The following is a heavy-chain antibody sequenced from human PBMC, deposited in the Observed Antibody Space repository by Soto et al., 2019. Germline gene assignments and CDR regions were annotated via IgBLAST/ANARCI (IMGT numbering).Heavy chain of an antibody. CDR1: GFTFSSYW. J-gene: IGHJ4*02. Sequence: EVQLVESGGGLVQPGGSLRLSCAASGFTFSSYWMHWVRQAPGKGLVWVSRINSDGHSTSYADAVKGRFTIPRDNAKNTLYLQMNSLRAEDTAVYYCARDYGDYPPSDYWGQGTLVTVSS. D-gene: IGHD4-17*01. CDR3: ARDYGDYPPSDY. V-gene: IGHV3-74*01. CDR2: INSDGHST.